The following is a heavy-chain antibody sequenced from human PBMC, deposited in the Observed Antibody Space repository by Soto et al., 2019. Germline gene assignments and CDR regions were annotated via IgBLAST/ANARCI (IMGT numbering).Heavy chain of an antibody. Sequence: GASVKVSCKASGYTFTGYYMHWVRQAPGQGLEWMGWINPNSGGTNYAQKFQGRVTMTRDTSISTAYMELRGLRSDDTAVYFCARDKMIDDFGLGTYDYWGQGTTVTVSS. D-gene: IGHD3-10*01. CDR3: ARDKMIDDFGLGTYDY. CDR1: GYTFTGYY. V-gene: IGHV1-2*02. J-gene: IGHJ4*02. CDR2: INPNSGGT.